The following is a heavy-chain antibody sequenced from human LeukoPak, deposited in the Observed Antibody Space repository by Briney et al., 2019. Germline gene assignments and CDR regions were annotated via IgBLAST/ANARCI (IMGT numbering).Heavy chain of an antibody. CDR2: ISGGGDDT. CDR3: AKDRDYYDSSGLDY. CDR1: GFIFSSSA. D-gene: IGHD3-22*01. V-gene: IGHV3-23*01. J-gene: IGHJ4*02. Sequence: GGSLRLSCAVSGFIFSSSAMSWVRQAPGKGLEWVSAISGGGDDTSYADSVKGRFTISRDNSKNTLYLQMNSLRAEDTAVYYCAKDRDYYDSSGLDYWGQGTLVTVSS.